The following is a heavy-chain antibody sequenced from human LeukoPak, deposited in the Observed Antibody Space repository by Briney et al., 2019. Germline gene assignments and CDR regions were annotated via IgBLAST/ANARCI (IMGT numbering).Heavy chain of an antibody. Sequence: GGSLRLSCAASGFTFSSYAMSWVRQAAGKGLEWVSAISGSGGSTYYADSVKGRFTISRDNSKNTLYLQMTSLRAEDTAVYYCAKDMRFDWTPYYFDYWGQGTLVTVSS. CDR2: ISGSGGST. CDR1: GFTFSSYA. J-gene: IGHJ4*02. V-gene: IGHV3-23*01. D-gene: IGHD3-9*01. CDR3: AKDMRFDWTPYYFDY.